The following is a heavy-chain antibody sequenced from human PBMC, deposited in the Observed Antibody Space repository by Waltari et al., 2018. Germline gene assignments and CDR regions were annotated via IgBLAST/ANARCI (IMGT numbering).Heavy chain of an antibody. Sequence: QVQLQQWGAGLLKPSETLSLTCAVYGGSFSGYYWSWIRQPPGKGLEWIGEINPSGSTNYNPSLKSRVTISVDTSKNQFSLKLSSVTAADTAVYYCARGLMVAPTWTYYYYYYYMDVWGKGTTVTVSS. D-gene: IGHD5-12*01. J-gene: IGHJ6*03. CDR3: ARGLMVAPTWTYYYYYYYMDV. CDR1: GGSFSGYY. V-gene: IGHV4-34*01. CDR2: INPSGST.